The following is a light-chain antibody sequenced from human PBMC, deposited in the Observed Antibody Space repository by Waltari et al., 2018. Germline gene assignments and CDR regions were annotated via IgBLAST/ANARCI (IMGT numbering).Light chain of an antibody. CDR1: SSNVGAGFD. J-gene: IGLJ3*02. Sequence: QSVLTQPPSVSGAPGPRVTISCTGSSSNVGAGFDLHLYQQLPGTAPKLLIYDNINRPSGVPDRFSGSKSGTSASLAIAGLQAEDEAYYYCQSYDVSLSAWVFGGGTKVTVL. CDR2: DNI. V-gene: IGLV1-40*01. CDR3: QSYDVSLSAWV.